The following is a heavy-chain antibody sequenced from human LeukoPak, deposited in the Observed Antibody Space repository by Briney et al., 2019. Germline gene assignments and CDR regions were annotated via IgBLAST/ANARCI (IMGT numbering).Heavy chain of an antibody. CDR3: ARALGIVATIDY. Sequence: ASVKVSCKASGYTFTGYYMHWVRQAPGQGLEWMGIINPSGGSTSHAQKFQGRVTMTRDTSTSTVYMELGSLRSDDTAVYYCARALGIVATIDYWGQGTLVTVSS. CDR1: GYTFTGYY. V-gene: IGHV1-46*01. D-gene: IGHD5-12*01. J-gene: IGHJ4*02. CDR2: INPSGGST.